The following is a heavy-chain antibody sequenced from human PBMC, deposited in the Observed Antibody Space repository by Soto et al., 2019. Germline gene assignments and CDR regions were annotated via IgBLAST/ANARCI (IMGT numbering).Heavy chain of an antibody. CDR2: INPNSGGT. Sequence: ASVKVSCKASGYTFTGYYMHCVRQAPRQVLEWMGWINPNSGGTDYAQKFQGRVTMTRDTSISTAYMELSRLRSDDTAVHYCARKAVGATYSFDYWGQGTLVTVSS. V-gene: IGHV1-2*02. D-gene: IGHD1-26*01. CDR3: ARKAVGATYSFDY. J-gene: IGHJ4*02. CDR1: GYTFTGYY.